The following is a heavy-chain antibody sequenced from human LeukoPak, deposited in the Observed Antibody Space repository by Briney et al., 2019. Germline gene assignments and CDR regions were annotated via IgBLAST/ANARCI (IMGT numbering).Heavy chain of an antibody. CDR1: GFTFSSYS. CDR2: ISSSSSYI. V-gene: IGHV3-21*01. J-gene: IGHJ4*02. Sequence: KSGGSLRLSCAASGFTFSSYSMNWIRQAPGKGLEWVSSISSSSSYIYYADSVKGRFTISRDNAKNSLYLQMNSLRAEDTAVYYCARGPYYDILTGSVDYWGQGTLVTVSS. D-gene: IGHD3-9*01. CDR3: ARGPYYDILTGSVDY.